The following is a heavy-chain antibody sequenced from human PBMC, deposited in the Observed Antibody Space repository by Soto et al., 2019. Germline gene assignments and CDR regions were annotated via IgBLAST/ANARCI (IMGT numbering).Heavy chain of an antibody. Sequence: QVQLVQSGAEVKKPGSSVNVSCKASGGTFSSYAISWVRQAPGQGLEWMGGIIPIFGTANYAQKFQGRVTITADESTSTAYMELSSLRSEDTAVYYCARVGPMITFGGVIAEYYFDYWGQGTLVTVSS. CDR3: ARVGPMITFGGVIAEYYFDY. CDR1: GGTFSSYA. V-gene: IGHV1-69*01. J-gene: IGHJ4*02. D-gene: IGHD3-16*02. CDR2: IIPIFGTA.